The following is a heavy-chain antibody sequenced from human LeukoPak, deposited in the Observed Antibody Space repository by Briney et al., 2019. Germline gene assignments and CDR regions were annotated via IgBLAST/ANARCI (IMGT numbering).Heavy chain of an antibody. CDR1: GYTFTGYY. D-gene: IGHD2/OR15-2a*01. V-gene: IGHV1-2*02. CDR3: ARDEYVMEDAFDI. Sequence: GASVKVSCKASGYTFTGYYMHWVRQAPGQGLEWMGWINPNSGGTNYAQKFQGRVTMTRDTSISTAYMELSRLRSDDTAVYYCARDEYVMEDAFDIWGQGTMVTVSS. J-gene: IGHJ3*02. CDR2: INPNSGGT.